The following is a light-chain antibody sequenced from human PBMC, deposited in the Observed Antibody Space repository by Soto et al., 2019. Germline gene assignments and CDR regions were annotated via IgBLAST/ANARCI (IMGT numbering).Light chain of an antibody. CDR2: YTS. CDR1: QYVGTR. CDR3: HQRQSWPRT. Sequence: EIVMTQSPATLSVSPRERATLSCRASQYVGTRLAWYQHKPGQAPRLLIYYTSNRATGIPARFSGSGSGTDFTLTINSLAPEDFAIYYCHQRQSWPRTFGQGTKVDIK. J-gene: IGKJ1*01. V-gene: IGKV3-11*01.